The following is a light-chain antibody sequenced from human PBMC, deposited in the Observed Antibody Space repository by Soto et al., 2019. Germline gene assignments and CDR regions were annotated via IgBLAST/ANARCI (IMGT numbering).Light chain of an antibody. J-gene: IGKJ1*01. CDR2: DAS. CDR3: QQYYSYWT. CDR1: QSIGRW. Sequence: DIQMTQSPSTLSAPVGDTVTVTCRASQSIGRWLAWYQQKPGKAPKLLIFDASTLENGVPARLSGSRSGPEFSLTIRSLQPDDFATYYCQQYYSYWTFGQGTKVDIK. V-gene: IGKV1-5*01.